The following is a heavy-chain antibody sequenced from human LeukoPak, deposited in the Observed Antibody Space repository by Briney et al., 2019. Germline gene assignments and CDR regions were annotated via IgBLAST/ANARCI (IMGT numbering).Heavy chain of an antibody. D-gene: IGHD3-22*01. CDR3: ARESDDSSGYYPLDY. Sequence: GGSLRLSCAASGFTFSSYGMHWVRQAPGKGLERVAFIRYDGSNKYYADSVKGRFTISRDNSKNTLYLQMNSLRAEDTAVYYCARESDDSSGYYPLDYWGQGTLVTVSS. J-gene: IGHJ4*02. CDR1: GFTFSSYG. CDR2: IRYDGSNK. V-gene: IGHV3-30*02.